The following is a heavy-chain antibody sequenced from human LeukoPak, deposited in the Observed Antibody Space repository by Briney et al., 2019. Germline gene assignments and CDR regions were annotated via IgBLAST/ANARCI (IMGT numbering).Heavy chain of an antibody. V-gene: IGHV4-59*08. CDR2: IYYSGST. D-gene: IGHD6-13*01. Sequence: PSETLSLTCTVSGGSISSYYWSWIRQPPGKGLEWIGYIYYSGSTNYNPSLKSRVTISVDTSKNQFSLKLSSVTAADTAVYYCSKSAAAGIFDYWGQGTLVTVSS. CDR3: SKSAAAGIFDY. CDR1: GGSISSYY. J-gene: IGHJ4*02.